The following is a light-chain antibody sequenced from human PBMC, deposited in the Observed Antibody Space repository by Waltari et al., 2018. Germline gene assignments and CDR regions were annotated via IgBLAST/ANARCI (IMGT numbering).Light chain of an antibody. CDR3: HQYNNWPGT. Sequence: ETVLTQSPVTLSVSPGEVATLSCRASQTVTSNLAWYQHHPGQAPRLLISGASTMAAGIPDRFSASGSGTEFTLTISNLQSEDFALYFCHQYNNWPGTFGQGTTVEIK. V-gene: IGKV3-15*01. CDR1: QTVTSN. J-gene: IGKJ1*01. CDR2: GAS.